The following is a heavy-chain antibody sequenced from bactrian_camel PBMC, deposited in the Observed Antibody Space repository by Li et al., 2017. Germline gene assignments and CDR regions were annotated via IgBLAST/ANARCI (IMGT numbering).Heavy chain of an antibody. D-gene: IGHD1*01. V-gene: IGHV3S1*01. J-gene: IGHJ4*01. CDR1: GHAYTS. Sequence: HVQLVESGGGLVQPGGSLGLSCAISGHAYTSMGWFRQAPGKEREGVAEIYVIGDTLYYADSVKGRITVSRNNQKNTAYLQMDSLTPDDTAVYYCAAGDIFVTSPRLIGQGTQVTVS. CDR2: IYVIGDTL.